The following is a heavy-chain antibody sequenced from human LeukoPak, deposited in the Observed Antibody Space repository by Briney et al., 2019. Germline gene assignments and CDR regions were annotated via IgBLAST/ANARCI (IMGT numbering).Heavy chain of an antibody. J-gene: IGHJ4*02. D-gene: IGHD3-22*01. CDR3: ARGSVYYYDSSGGFDY. CDR2: IYYSGST. V-gene: IGHV4-59*01. CDR1: GGSISSYY. Sequence: PSETLSLTCTVSGGSISSYYWGWIRQPPGKGLEWIGYIYYSGSTNYNPSLKSRVTISVDTSKNQFSLKLSSVTAADTAVYYCARGSVYYYDSSGGFDYWGQGTLVTVSS.